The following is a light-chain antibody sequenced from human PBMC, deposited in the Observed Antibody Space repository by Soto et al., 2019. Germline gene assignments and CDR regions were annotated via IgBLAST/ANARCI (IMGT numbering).Light chain of an antibody. CDR2: GAS. J-gene: IGKJ3*01. CDR1: QSVISSY. CDR3: QNYGSSQFN. Sequence: TVLTQSPGTLSLSPVERATLSFMASQSVISSYLAWYQQKPGQAPRLLIYGASSRATGIPDRFSGSGSGTDFTLTISRLEPEDFAVYYCQNYGSSQFNCGTGTKGDIK. V-gene: IGKV3-20*01.